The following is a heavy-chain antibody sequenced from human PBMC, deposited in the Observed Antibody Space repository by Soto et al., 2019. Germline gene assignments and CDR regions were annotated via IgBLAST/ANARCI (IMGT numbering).Heavy chain of an antibody. Sequence: GESLKISCSASGFTFSSYAMHWVRQAPGKGLEYVSAISSNGGSTYYADSVKGRFTISRDNSKNTLYLQMSSLRAEDTAVYYCVRAKGYCSGSSCYHSRDDAFDIWGQGTMVTVSS. J-gene: IGHJ3*02. D-gene: IGHD2-15*01. CDR1: GFTFSSYA. V-gene: IGHV3-64D*06. CDR3: VRAKGYCSGSSCYHSRDDAFDI. CDR2: ISSNGGST.